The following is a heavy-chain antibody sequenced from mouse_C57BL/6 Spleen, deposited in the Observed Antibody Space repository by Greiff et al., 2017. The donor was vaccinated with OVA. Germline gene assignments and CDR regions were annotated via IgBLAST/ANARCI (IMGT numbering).Heavy chain of an antibody. CDR1: GYTFTSYG. Sequence: EVKLVESGAELVRPGSSVKMSCKTSGYTFTSYGINWVKQRPGQGLEWIGNIYIGNGYTEYNEKVKGKATLTSDTPSSTAYMQMSSLTSEDSAIFFCARWGQLSAMDYWGQGTSVTVSS. J-gene: IGHJ4*01. D-gene: IGHD3-3*01. CDR3: ARWGQLSAMDY. V-gene: IGHV1-58*01. CDR2: IYIGNGYT.